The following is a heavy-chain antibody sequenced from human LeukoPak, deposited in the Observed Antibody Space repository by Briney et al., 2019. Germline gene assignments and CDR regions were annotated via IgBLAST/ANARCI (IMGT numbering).Heavy chain of an antibody. J-gene: IGHJ4*02. CDR2: INHVGFT. CDR3: ARLRMGSSRWLFPEDF. D-gene: IGHD6-13*01. Sequence: SETLSLTCAVSGGPFSGYYWTWIRQSPGKGLEWIGQINHVGFTTYNPSLQTRISMSVDTSKSQFSLKLSSVTVADTATYFCARLRMGSSRWLFPEDFWGQGTQVAVSS. CDR1: GGPFSGYY. V-gene: IGHV4-34*10.